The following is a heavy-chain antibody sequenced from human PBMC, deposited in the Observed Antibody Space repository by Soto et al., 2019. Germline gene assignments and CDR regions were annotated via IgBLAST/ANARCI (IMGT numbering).Heavy chain of an antibody. V-gene: IGHV3-9*01. D-gene: IGHD3-3*01. CDR1: GFRFDDHV. J-gene: IGHJ6*02. CDR3: ARSWSGSTSGRVDV. CDR2: INWDGYSI. Sequence: LRLSCVASGFRFDDHVMHWVRQRPGKGLEWVGHINWDGYSIGYGGSVRGRFTISRDNAKKTLYLQMNSLRPEDTALYYRARSWSGSTSGRVDVWGQGTTVTVSS.